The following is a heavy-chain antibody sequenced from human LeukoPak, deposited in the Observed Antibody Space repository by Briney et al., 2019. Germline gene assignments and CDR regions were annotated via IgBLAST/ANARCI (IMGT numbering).Heavy chain of an antibody. CDR1: GGTFSSYA. D-gene: IGHD2-8*01. V-gene: IGHV1-69*05. CDR3: ARGYCTNGVCSPRYYYYYMDV. CDR2: IIPIFGTA. J-gene: IGHJ6*03. Sequence: ASVKVSCKASGGTFSSYAISWVRQAPGQGLEWMGGIIPIFGTANYAQKFQGRVTITTDESTSTAYMELSSLRSEDTAVYYCARGYCTNGVCSPRYYYYYMDVWGKGTTVTVSS.